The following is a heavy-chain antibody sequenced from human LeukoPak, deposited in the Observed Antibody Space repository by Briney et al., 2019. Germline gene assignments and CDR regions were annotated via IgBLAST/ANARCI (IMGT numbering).Heavy chain of an antibody. CDR3: ARRAYYYGSGSYGMDV. CDR1: CGSLSGYY. D-gene: IGHD3-10*01. J-gene: IGHJ6*04. V-gene: IGHV4-34*01. Sequence: SETLSLTCAVYCGSLSGYYWSWIRQPLRKGLEWIGEINHSGSTNYNPSLKSRVTISVDTSKNQFSLKLSSVTAADTAVYYCARRAYYYGSGSYGMDVWGKGTTVTVSS. CDR2: INHSGST.